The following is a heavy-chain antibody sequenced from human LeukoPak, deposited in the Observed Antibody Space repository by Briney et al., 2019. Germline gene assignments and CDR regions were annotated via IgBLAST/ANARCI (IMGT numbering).Heavy chain of an antibody. V-gene: IGHV4-39*01. J-gene: IGHJ4*02. D-gene: IGHD2-2*01. CDR2: MHYSGNT. CDR3: ARQKTGTTRNGVVPAPYFDY. CDR1: GGSISSSDYY. Sequence: PSETLSLTCTISGGSISSSDYYWGWIRQPPGKGLEWIGSMHYSGNTYYNPSRKSRVTISADTSKNQFSLKLRSVTAADTAVYYCARQKTGTTRNGVVPAPYFDYWGQGTLVTVSS.